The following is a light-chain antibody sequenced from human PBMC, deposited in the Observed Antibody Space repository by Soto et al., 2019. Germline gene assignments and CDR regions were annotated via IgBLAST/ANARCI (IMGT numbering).Light chain of an antibody. V-gene: IGLV2-14*01. CDR3: SSYTVINTAV. J-gene: IGLJ3*02. CDR2: EVD. CDR1: SSDVGAYNY. Sequence: QSALTQPASVSGSPGQSISISCTGSSSDVGAYNYVAWYQQKPGKAPKLLIYEVDHRPSGISHRFSGSKSGNTASLTISRLQTEDEADYYCSSYTVINTAVFGGGTKVTVL.